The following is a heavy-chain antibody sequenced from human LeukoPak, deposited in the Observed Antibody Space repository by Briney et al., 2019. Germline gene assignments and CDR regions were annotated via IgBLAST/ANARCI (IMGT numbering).Heavy chain of an antibody. V-gene: IGHV4-39*02. CDR2: IYYSGST. Sequence: KPSETLSLTCTLSGGSITGSSYYWGWIRQSPGKGLEWIGNIYYSGSTYYNSSLESRVTISIDTSKNHFSLRLTSVTASDTAVYFCTRGSYDVLTGRSTLGEYWGQGTLVAVSS. CDR1: GGSITGSSYY. CDR3: TRGSYDVLTGRSTLGEY. J-gene: IGHJ4*02. D-gene: IGHD3-9*01.